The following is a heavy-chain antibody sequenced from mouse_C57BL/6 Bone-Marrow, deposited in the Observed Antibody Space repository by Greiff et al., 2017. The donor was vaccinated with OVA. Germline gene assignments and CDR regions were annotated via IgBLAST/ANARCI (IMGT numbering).Heavy chain of an antibody. CDR1: GFTFSSYG. CDR3: ARHGGAMDY. Sequence: EVQLKESGGDLVKPGGSLKLSCAASGFTFSSYGMSWVRQTPDKRLEWVATISSGGSYTYYPDSVKGRFTISRDNAKNTLYLQMSSLKSEDTAMYYCARHGGAMDYWGQGTSVTVSS. CDR2: ISSGGSYT. J-gene: IGHJ4*01. V-gene: IGHV5-6*01.